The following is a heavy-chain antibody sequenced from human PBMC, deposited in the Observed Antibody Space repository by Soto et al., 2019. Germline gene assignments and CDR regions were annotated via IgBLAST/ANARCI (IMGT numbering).Heavy chain of an antibody. J-gene: IGHJ4*02. CDR1: GGIFSSYP. CDR3: ARSAFPKRAVAWEY. D-gene: IGHD6-19*01. CDR2: IIPIFGIT. V-gene: IGHV1-69*01. Sequence: QVQLVQSGAEVRKPGSSVKVSCKASGGIFSSYPIGWVRQAPGQGLEWMGGIIPIFGITNYAQKFQGRITITAEEYTSTAYMDMISLTSEDTAVYYCARSAFPKRAVAWEYWGQGTLVTVSS.